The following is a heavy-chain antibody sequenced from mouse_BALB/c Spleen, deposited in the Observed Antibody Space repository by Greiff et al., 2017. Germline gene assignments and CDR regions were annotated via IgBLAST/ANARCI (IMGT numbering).Heavy chain of an antibody. V-gene: IGHV3-6*02. CDR3: ASLLRLDWFAY. J-gene: IGHJ3*01. CDR1: GYSITSGYY. CDR2: ISYDGSN. Sequence: EVQLQQSGPGLVKPSQSLSLTCSVTGYSITSGYYWNWIRQFPGNKLEWMGYISYDGSNNYNPSLKNRISITRDTSKNQFFLKLNSVTTEDTATYYCASLLRLDWFAYWGQGTLVTVSA. D-gene: IGHD1-2*01.